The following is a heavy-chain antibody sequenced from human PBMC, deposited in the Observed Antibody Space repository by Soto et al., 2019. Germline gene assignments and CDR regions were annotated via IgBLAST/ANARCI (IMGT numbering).Heavy chain of an antibody. Sequence: PSETLSLTYTVSGGSISNGGYYWSRIRQHPGKGLEWIGYIYYSGSTYYNPSLKSRVTISVDTSRNQFPLKRSSVTAADTAVYYCARGRHAVTTKEGLGYRDVWGKGTTVPVSS. CDR1: GGSISNGGYY. V-gene: IGHV4-31*03. CDR2: IYYSGST. CDR3: ARGRHAVTTKEGLGYRDV. J-gene: IGHJ6*03. D-gene: IGHD4-17*01.